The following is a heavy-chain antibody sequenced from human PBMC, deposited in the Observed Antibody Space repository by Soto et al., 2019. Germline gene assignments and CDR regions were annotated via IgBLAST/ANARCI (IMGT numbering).Heavy chain of an antibody. CDR3: ARDLLMAARSVPFDY. Sequence: GGSLRLSCAASGFTFSSYAMHWVRQAPGKGLEWVAVISYDGSNKYYADSVKGRFTISRDNSKNTLYLQMNSLRAEDTAVYYCARDLLMAARSVPFDYWGQGTLVTVYS. CDR1: GFTFSSYA. CDR2: ISYDGSNK. D-gene: IGHD6-6*01. J-gene: IGHJ4*02. V-gene: IGHV3-30-3*01.